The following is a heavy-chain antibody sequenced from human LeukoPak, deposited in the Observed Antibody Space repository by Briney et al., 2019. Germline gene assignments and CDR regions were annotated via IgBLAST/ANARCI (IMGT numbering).Heavy chain of an antibody. D-gene: IGHD2-2*01. J-gene: IGHJ4*02. CDR3: ARDTKYAFDN. CDR2: VSISSGNT. V-gene: IGHV3-48*01. Sequence: GGSLRLSCAASGFTFSDYSMNWVRQAPGKGLEWISYVSISSGNTKYADSVKGRFTISGDKAKNSLYLQMNSLRVEDTAVYYCARDTKYAFDNWGQGTLVTVSS. CDR1: GFTFSDYS.